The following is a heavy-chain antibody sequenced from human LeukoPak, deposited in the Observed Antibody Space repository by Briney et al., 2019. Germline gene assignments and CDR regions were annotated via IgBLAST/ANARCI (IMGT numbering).Heavy chain of an antibody. J-gene: IGHJ4*02. CDR1: GGSFSGYY. CDR2: INHSGST. D-gene: IGHD5-18*01. CDR3: ARGAPKSQLQFDY. V-gene: IGHV4-34*01. Sequence: SETLALTCAVYGGSFSGYYWSWIRQPPGKGLEWIGEINHSGSTNYNPSLKSRVTISVDTSKNQFSLKLSSVTAADTAVYYCARGAPKSQLQFDYWGQGTLVTVSS.